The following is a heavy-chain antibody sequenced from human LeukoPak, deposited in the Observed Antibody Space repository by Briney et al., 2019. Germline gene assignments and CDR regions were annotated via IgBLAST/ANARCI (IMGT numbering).Heavy chain of an antibody. CDR2: ISGSGGNT. Sequence: GGSLRLSCAASGFTFSSYAMNWVRQVPGKGLEWVSSISGSGGNTNYADSVKSRFTISRDNSKNTLCLQMNSLRADDTAVYYCAHGSMYQLDYWGQGTLVTVSS. V-gene: IGHV3-23*01. J-gene: IGHJ4*02. CDR3: AHGSMYQLDY. D-gene: IGHD2-2*01. CDR1: GFTFSSYA.